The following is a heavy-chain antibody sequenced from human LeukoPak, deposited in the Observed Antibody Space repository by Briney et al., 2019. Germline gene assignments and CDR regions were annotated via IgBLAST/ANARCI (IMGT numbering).Heavy chain of an antibody. Sequence: PGGSLRLSCAASAFTFSTYPMNWVRQAPEKGLEWVSSISSSGTYILYADSVKGRFTISRDNTKNSLYLQMNSLRAEDTAVYYCARGGYGSGSYYNNYWGQGTLVTVSS. CDR3: ARGGYGSGSYYNNY. V-gene: IGHV3-21*01. J-gene: IGHJ4*02. D-gene: IGHD3-10*01. CDR1: AFTFSTYP. CDR2: ISSSGTYI.